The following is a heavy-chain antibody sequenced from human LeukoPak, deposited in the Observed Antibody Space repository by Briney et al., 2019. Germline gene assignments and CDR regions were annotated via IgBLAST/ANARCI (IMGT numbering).Heavy chain of an antibody. V-gene: IGHV3-23*01. D-gene: IGHD1-26*01. CDR1: GFTFNTYA. J-gene: IGHJ4*02. Sequence: GGSLRLSCAASGFTFNTYAMSWVRQAPGKGLEWVSAISDSGGSAYYADSVKGRFTVSRDNSKNTLYLQMNSLRAEDTAVYYCAKDSGSYFSNFDYWGQGTLVTVSS. CDR2: ISDSGGSA. CDR3: AKDSGSYFSNFDY.